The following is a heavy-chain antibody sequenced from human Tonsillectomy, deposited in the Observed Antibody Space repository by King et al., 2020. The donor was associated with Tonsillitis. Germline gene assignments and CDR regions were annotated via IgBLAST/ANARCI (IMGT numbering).Heavy chain of an antibody. V-gene: IGHV3-7*01. CDR3: AKDLPQLPFFGANGFDS. Sequence: VQLVESGGTLVQPGGSLRLSCAASGFTFSNYWMNWVRQTPGKGLEWVAIIKQDGSEQYYVDSVKGRFTISRDNTKNSLHLQMNSLRAEDTVVYYCAKDLPQLPFFGANGFDSWGQRPLVTVSS. CDR1: GFTFSNYW. D-gene: IGHD5-24*01. CDR2: IKQDGSEQ. J-gene: IGHJ5*01.